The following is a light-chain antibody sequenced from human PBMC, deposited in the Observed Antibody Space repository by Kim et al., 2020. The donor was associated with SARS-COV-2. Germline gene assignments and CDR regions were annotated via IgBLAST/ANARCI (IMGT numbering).Light chain of an antibody. J-gene: IGLJ1*01. Sequence: QSVLTQPPSVSAAPGQKVTISCSGSSSKIGNNSVSWYQEVPGTAPKLLIYDNNKRPSGIPVCTSATLGITGLQTGDEADYFCGTWDTSLSAGVPYVFGSGTKVTVL. CDR2: DNN. CDR3: GTWDTSLSAGVPYV. V-gene: IGLV1-51*01. CDR1: SSKIGNNS.